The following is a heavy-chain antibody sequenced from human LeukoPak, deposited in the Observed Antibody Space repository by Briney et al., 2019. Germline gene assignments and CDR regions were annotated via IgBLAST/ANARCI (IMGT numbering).Heavy chain of an antibody. Sequence: ASVKVSCKASGYSFTSNYIHWVRQAPGQGLEWMGMIYPSDGSTSYAQKFQGRVTVTRDTSTSTVHMELSGLRSEDAAVYYCARDQEAFDYWGQGTLVTVSS. CDR2: IYPSDGST. CDR1: GYSFTSNY. V-gene: IGHV1-46*01. CDR3: ARDQEAFDY. J-gene: IGHJ4*02.